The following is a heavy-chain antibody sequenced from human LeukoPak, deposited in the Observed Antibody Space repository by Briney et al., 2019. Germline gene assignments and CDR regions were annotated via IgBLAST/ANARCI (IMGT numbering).Heavy chain of an antibody. V-gene: IGHV5-51*01. D-gene: IGHD1-26*01. CDR1: GYIFSNYW. CDR2: IYAGDSDT. Sequence: GESLKISCKNFGYIFSNYWIGWVRQMPGKGLEFMGIIYAGDSDTRYSPSFQGQVTISVDKSISTAYLQWSSLQASDTAMYYCARRYSGIYYHFDYWGQGTLVTVSS. CDR3: ARRYSGIYYHFDY. J-gene: IGHJ4*02.